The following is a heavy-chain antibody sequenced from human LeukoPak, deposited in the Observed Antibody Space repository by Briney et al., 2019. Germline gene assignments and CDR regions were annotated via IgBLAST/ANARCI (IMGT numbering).Heavy chain of an antibody. Sequence: GGSLRLSCAASGFTFSNYGMSWARQAPGKGLEWVSAISGSGGSTFYADSVKGRFTISRDSSKNTLYLQMNSLRAEDTAVYYCAKGAQQWVFYFDYWGQGTLVTVSS. CDR1: GFTFSNYG. CDR2: ISGSGGST. CDR3: AKGAQQWVFYFDY. V-gene: IGHV3-23*01. D-gene: IGHD6-19*01. J-gene: IGHJ4*02.